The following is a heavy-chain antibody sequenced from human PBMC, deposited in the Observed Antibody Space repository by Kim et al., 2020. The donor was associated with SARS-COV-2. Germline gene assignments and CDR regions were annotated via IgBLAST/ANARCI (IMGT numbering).Heavy chain of an antibody. CDR2: INHSGST. Sequence: SETLSLTCAVYGGSFSGYYWSWIRQPPGKGLEWIGEINHSGSTNYNPSLKSRVTISVDTSKNQFSLKLSSVTAADTAVYYCARRSLSGYCSSTSCLNGAFDIWGQGTMVTVSS. J-gene: IGHJ3*02. CDR3: ARRSLSGYCSSTSCLNGAFDI. D-gene: IGHD2-2*03. V-gene: IGHV4-34*01. CDR1: GGSFSGYY.